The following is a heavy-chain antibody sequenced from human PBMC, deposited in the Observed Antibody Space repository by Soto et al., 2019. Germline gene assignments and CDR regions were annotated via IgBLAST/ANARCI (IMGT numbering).Heavy chain of an antibody. CDR3: AKAVLPANEGKSNWFDP. Sequence: PGGSLRLSCAASGFTFSSYGMHWVRQAPGKGLEWVAVISYDGSNKYYADSVKGRFTISRDNSKNTLYLQMNSLRAEDTAVYYCAKAVLPANEGKSNWFDPWGQGTLVTVSS. CDR1: GFTFSSYG. J-gene: IGHJ5*02. CDR2: ISYDGSNK. D-gene: IGHD2-8*01. V-gene: IGHV3-30*18.